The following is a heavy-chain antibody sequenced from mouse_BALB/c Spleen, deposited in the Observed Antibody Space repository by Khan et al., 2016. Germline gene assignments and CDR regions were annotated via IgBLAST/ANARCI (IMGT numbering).Heavy chain of an antibody. V-gene: IGHV3-6*02. CDR2: ISYDGSN. CDR3: AGDSYYFDY. CDR1: GYSITSGYY. J-gene: IGHJ2*01. Sequence: EVQLQESGPGLVKPSQSLSLTCSVTGYSITSGYYWNWIRQFPGNKLEWMGYISYDGSNNYNPSLKNRISITRDISKNQFFLKLNSVTTEDTATYYCAGDSYYFDYVGQGTTLTVSS.